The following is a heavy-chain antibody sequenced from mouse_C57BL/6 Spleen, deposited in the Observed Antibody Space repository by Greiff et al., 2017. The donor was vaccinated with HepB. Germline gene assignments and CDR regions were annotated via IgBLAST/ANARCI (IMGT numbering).Heavy chain of an antibody. J-gene: IGHJ4*01. D-gene: IGHD3-2*02. Sequence: QVQLKQPGAELVKPGASVKLSCKASGYTFTSYWMQWVKQRPGQGLEWIGEIDPSDSYTNYNQKFKGKATLTVDTSSSTAYMQLSSLTSEDSAVYYCARSRQLRLRDYAMDYWGQGTSVTVSS. CDR2: IDPSDSYT. CDR3: ARSRQLRLRDYAMDY. CDR1: GYTFTSYW. V-gene: IGHV1-50*01.